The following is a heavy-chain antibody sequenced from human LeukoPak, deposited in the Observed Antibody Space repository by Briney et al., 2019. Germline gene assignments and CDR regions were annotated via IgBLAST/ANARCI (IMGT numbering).Heavy chain of an antibody. CDR2: IDHRGST. V-gene: IGHV4-34*01. D-gene: IGHD3-22*01. J-gene: IGHJ4*02. CDR1: GGSFSNYY. Sequence: SETLSLTCAVYGGSFSNYYWTWIRQPPGKGLEWIGEIDHRGSTNSKPSLKSRVTISVDTSKNQFSLKLSSVTAADTAVYYCARGGAVEYYDSSGYPHHFDYWGQGTLVTVSS. CDR3: ARGGAVEYYDSSGYPHHFDY.